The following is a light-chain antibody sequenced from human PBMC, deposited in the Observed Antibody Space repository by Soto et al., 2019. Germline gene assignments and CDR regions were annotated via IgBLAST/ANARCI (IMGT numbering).Light chain of an antibody. CDR1: QSVSSNY. CDR2: GAS. J-gene: IGKJ1*01. CDR3: QQYGSSPLWT. Sequence: EIVLTQSPGTLSLSPGERDTLSCRASQSVSSNYLAWYRQKPGQAPRLLIYGASSRATGIPDRFSGSGSGTDFTLTISRLAPEDFAVYYCQQYGSSPLWTFGQGTKVEIK. V-gene: IGKV3-20*01.